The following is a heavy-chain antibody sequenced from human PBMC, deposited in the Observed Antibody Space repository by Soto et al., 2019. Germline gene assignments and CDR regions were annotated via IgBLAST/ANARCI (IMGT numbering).Heavy chain of an antibody. CDR1: GFSFSSYW. J-gene: IGHJ5*02. Sequence: EVQLVESGGGLVQPGGSLRLSCAASGFSFSSYWMHWVRQVPGKGLVWVSRINSDGSTTTYADSVKGRFTISIDNGKNTVYLEMNSLRVEDTAVYYCARVLTGSYNWFDPWGQGTLVTVSS. CDR2: INSDGSTT. V-gene: IGHV3-74*01. D-gene: IGHD1-26*01. CDR3: ARVLTGSYNWFDP.